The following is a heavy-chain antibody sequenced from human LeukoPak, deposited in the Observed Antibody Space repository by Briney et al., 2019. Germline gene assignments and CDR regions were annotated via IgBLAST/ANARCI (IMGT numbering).Heavy chain of an antibody. CDR2: INPSDGST. CDR1: GYTFTSYY. V-gene: IGHV1-46*01. D-gene: IGHD3-3*01. J-gene: IGHJ4*02. CDR3: AREANIQFLEWLLEPFDY. Sequence: ASVKVSCKASGYTFTSYYMHWVRQAPGQGLEWMGIINPSDGSTSYAQKFQGRVTLTRDTSTSTASMELSRLRYEDTAVYDCAREANIQFLEWLLEPFDYWGQGTLVTVSS.